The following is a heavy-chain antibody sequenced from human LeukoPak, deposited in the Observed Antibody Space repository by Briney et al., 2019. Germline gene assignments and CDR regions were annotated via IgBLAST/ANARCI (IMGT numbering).Heavy chain of an antibody. J-gene: IGHJ6*03. CDR2: INPDGSGT. D-gene: IGHD5-18*01. V-gene: IGHV3-74*01. CDR3: ARLGYSYGYDYYYYMDV. Sequence: PGGSLRLSCAASGFTFSTYWMHWVRQGPGKGLVWVSRINPDGSGTSHADSVKGRFTISRDNAKNSLYLQMNSLRAEDTAVYYCARLGYSYGYDYYYYMDVWGKGTTVTVSS. CDR1: GFTFSTYW.